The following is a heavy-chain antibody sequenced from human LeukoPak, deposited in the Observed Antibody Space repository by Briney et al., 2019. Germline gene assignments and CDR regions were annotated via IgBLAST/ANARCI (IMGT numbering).Heavy chain of an antibody. CDR3: ARGTTSSLRYDSSGYTPSHP. V-gene: IGHV1-69*13. CDR1: GGTFSSYA. D-gene: IGHD3-22*01. Sequence: GASVKVSCEASGGTFSSYAISWVRQAPGQGLEWMGGIIPIFGSANYAQKFQGRVTITADESTSTAYMELSSLRSEDTAVYYCARGTTSSLRYDSSGYTPSHPWGQGTLVTVSS. CDR2: IIPIFGSA. J-gene: IGHJ5*02.